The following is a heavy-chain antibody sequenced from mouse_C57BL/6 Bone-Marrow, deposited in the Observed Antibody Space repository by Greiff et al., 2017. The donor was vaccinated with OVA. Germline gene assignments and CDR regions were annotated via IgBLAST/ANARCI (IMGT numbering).Heavy chain of an antibody. D-gene: IGHD3-2*02. J-gene: IGHJ3*01. CDR2: IWGVGST. V-gene: IGHV2-6*01. CDR3: ASGGPDSSGYGFAY. CDR1: GFSLTSYG. Sequence: VKLQESGPGLVAPSQSLSITCTVSGFSLTSYGVDWVRQSPGKGLEWLGVIWGVGSTNYNSALKSRLSISKDNSKSQVFLKMNSLQTDDTAMYYCASGGPDSSGYGFAYWGQGTLVTVSA.